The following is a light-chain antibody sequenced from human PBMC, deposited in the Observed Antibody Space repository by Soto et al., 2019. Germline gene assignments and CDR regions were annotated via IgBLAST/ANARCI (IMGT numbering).Light chain of an antibody. CDR3: CSYASTYNNFQG. CDR1: SSDVGGYNY. J-gene: IGLJ1*01. Sequence: QSALTQPRSVSGSPGQSVTISCTGTSSDVGGYNYVSWYQQHPGKAPKLMIYDVIKRPSGVPDRFSGSKSGNTASLTISGLQAEDEADYYCCSYASTYNNFQGFGTGTKVTVL. CDR2: DVI. V-gene: IGLV2-11*01.